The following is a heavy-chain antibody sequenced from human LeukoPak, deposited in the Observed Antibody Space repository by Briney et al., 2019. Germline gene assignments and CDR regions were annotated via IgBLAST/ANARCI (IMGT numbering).Heavy chain of an antibody. CDR1: GFTFSSYG. Sequence: GGSLRLSCAASGFTFSSYGMHWVRQAPGKGLEWVAVIWYDGSNKDYAESVKGRFTISRENSKNTMYLQMNSLKAEETAVYYCAKDFSYYDSSGSGPDYWGQGTLVTVSS. CDR3: AKDFSYYDSSGSGPDY. V-gene: IGHV3-33*06. CDR2: IWYDGSNK. D-gene: IGHD3-22*01. J-gene: IGHJ4*02.